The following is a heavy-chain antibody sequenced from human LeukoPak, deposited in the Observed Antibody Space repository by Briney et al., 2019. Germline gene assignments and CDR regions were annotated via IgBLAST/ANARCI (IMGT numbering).Heavy chain of an antibody. Sequence: PSETLSLTCTVSGGSISSGGYYWSWIGQHPGKGLEWIGYIYYSGSTYYNPSLKSRVTISVDTSKNQFSLKLSSVTAADTAVYYCARVRQLAYAFDIWGQGTMVTVSS. D-gene: IGHD2-15*01. V-gene: IGHV4-31*03. J-gene: IGHJ3*02. CDR1: GGSISSGGYY. CDR3: ARVRQLAYAFDI. CDR2: IYYSGST.